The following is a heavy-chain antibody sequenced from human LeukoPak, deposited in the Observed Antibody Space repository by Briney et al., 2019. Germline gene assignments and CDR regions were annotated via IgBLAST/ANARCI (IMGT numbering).Heavy chain of an antibody. D-gene: IGHD3-10*01. CDR3: ARPSITMVRGVSWFDP. CDR2: IHYSGSS. J-gene: IGHJ5*02. V-gene: IGHV4-39*07. CDR1: GGSISSSGYY. Sequence: SETLSLTCTVSGGSISSSGYYWVWIRQPPGKGLEWIGTIHYSGSSYYNPSLKSRVTISVDTSKNQFSLKLSSVTAADTAVYYCARPSITMVRGVSWFDPWGQGTLVTVSS.